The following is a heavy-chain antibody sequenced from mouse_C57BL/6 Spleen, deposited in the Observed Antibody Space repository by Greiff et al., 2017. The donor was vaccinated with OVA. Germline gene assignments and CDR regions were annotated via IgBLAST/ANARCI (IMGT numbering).Heavy chain of an antibody. V-gene: IGHV1-52*01. Sequence: QVQLKQPGAELVRPGSSVKLSCKASGYTFTSYWMHWVKQRPIQGLEWIGNIDPSDSETHYNQKFKDKATLTVDKSSSTAYMQLSSLTSEDSAVYYCARWGYYYSNYRYFDVWGTGTTVTVSS. CDR1: GYTFTSYW. D-gene: IGHD2-5*01. CDR2: IDPSDSET. J-gene: IGHJ1*03. CDR3: ARWGYYYSNYRYFDV.